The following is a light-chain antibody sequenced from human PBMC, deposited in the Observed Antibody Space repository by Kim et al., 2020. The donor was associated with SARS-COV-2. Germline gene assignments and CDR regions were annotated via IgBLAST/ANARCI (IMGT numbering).Light chain of an antibody. Sequence: GHSTTVSCTGTSSDVGGYNAVSWYQQHPGNAPKLTIYDVIKRPSGVSNRFSGSKSGNTASLTISGLQAEDEADYYCSSYTGTSTVIFGGGTQLTVL. CDR2: DVI. CDR3: SSYTGTSTVI. CDR1: SSDVGGYNA. J-gene: IGLJ2*01. V-gene: IGLV2-14*04.